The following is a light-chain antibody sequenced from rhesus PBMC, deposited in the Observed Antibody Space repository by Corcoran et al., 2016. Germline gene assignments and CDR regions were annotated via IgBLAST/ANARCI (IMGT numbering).Light chain of an antibody. J-gene: IGKJ3*01. CDR3: GQGSHWPFT. V-gene: IGKV2-64*01. Sequence: DVVMTQSPLSLPITPGQPASISCWSSQSLVHSNGNTYLNWYKQKPGQPPRLLIYKVSNRDSGVPDRFRGSGAGTDFTRKISRVEAEDVGVYYCGQGSHWPFTFGPGTKLDI. CDR1: QSLVHSNGNTY. CDR2: KVS.